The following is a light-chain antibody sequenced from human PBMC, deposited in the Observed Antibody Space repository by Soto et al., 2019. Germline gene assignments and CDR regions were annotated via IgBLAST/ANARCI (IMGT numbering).Light chain of an antibody. CDR3: QHYNSYPET. CDR2: KAS. V-gene: IGKV1-5*03. J-gene: IGKJ1*01. CDR1: QTISSW. Sequence: IQFAQSPSPLSSSVGGKSNTTLRACQTISSWLAWYQQKPGKAPKLLIYKASTLKSGVPSRFSGSGSGTEFTLTISSLQPDDFATYYCQHYNSYPETFGPGTKVDIK.